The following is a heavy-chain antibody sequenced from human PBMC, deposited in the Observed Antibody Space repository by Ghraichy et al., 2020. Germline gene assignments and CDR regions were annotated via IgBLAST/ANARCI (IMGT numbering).Heavy chain of an antibody. D-gene: IGHD3-10*01. CDR1: GFTFGDYA. J-gene: IGHJ4*02. CDR2: IRSKAYGGTT. Sequence: GGSLRLSCTASGFTFGDYAMSWVRQAPGRGLEWVGFIRSKAYGGTTEYAASVKGRFTISRDDSKSIAYLQMNSLKTEDTAVYYCTRAYDYYGSGSYYLWGQGTLVTVSS. CDR3: TRAYDYYGSGSYYL. V-gene: IGHV3-49*04.